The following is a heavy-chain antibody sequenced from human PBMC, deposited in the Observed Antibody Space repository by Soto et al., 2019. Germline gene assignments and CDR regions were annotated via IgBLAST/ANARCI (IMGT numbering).Heavy chain of an antibody. V-gene: IGHV3-53*01. CDR2: IYSGGST. CDR1: GFTVSSNY. J-gene: IGHJ4*02. CDR3: ASLTSRRYSGSYGILDYYFDY. D-gene: IGHD1-26*01. Sequence: GSLRLSCAASGFTVSSNYMSWVRQAPGKGLEWVSVIYSGGSTYYADSVKGRFTISRDNSKNTLYLQMNSLRAEDTAVYYCASLTSRRYSGSYGILDYYFDYWGQGTLVTVSS.